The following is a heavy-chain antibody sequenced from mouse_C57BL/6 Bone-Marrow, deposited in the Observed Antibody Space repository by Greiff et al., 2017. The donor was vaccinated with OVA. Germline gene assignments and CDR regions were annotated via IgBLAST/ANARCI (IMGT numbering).Heavy chain of an antibody. CDR1: GYTFTSYW. CDR2: IDPSDSYT. D-gene: IGHD1-3*01. V-gene: IGHV1-69*01. Sequence: QVQLQQPGAELVMPGASVKLSCKASGYTFTSYWMPWVKQRPGQGLEWIGEIDPSDSYTNYNQKFKGKSTLTVDKSSSTAYMQLSSLTSEDSAVYYCARELDYFDYWGQGTTLTVSS. J-gene: IGHJ2*01. CDR3: ARELDYFDY.